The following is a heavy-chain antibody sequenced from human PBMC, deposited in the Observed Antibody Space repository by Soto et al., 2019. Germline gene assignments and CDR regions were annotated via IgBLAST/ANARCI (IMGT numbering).Heavy chain of an antibody. Sequence: EVQLVESGGGLVQPGGSLRLSCAASGFTFSSYEMNWVRQAPGKGMEWVSYISSSGSTIYYADSVKGRFNISRDNAKNSLYLQMNSMRAEDTAVYYCASAAVATFDPWGQGTLFTVSS. J-gene: IGHJ5*02. CDR3: ASAAVATFDP. CDR1: GFTFSSYE. V-gene: IGHV3-48*03. CDR2: ISSSGSTI. D-gene: IGHD6-13*01.